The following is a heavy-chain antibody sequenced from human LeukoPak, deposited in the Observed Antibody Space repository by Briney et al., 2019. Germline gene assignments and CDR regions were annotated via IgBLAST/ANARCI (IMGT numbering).Heavy chain of an antibody. CDR1: GYTFTSYG. V-gene: IGHV1-18*01. CDR3: ARGPRGGYYYDSSGYYRDDDAFDI. Sequence: ASVKVSCKASGYTFTSYGISWVRQAPGQGLEWMGWISAYNGNTNYAQKLQGRVTMTTDTSTGTAYMELRSLRSDDTAVYYCARGPRGGYYYDSSGYYRDDDAFDIWGQGTMVTVSS. CDR2: ISAYNGNT. J-gene: IGHJ3*02. D-gene: IGHD3-22*01.